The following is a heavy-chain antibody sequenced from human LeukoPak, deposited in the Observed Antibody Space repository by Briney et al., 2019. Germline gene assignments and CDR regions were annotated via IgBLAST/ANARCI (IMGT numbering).Heavy chain of an antibody. CDR1: DGSISGYY. J-gene: IGHJ3*01. CDR3: ARGIATITQDSFDV. Sequence: PSETLSLTCTVSDGSISGYYWSWIRQPAGKGLEWIGRVHSSGSTNFNPSLRSRVTMSADTSRHQFSLWLTSVTAADTALYYCARGIATITQDSFDVWGLGTMVTVSS. V-gene: IGHV4-4*07. D-gene: IGHD1-26*01. CDR2: VHSSGST.